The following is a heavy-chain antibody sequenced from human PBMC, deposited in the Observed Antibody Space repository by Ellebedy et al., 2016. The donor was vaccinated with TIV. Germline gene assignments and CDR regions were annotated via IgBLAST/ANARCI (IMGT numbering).Heavy chain of an antibody. CDR2: ITNTGSTI. CDR3: GRAREPGYFAYYYYGMDV. J-gene: IGHJ6*02. D-gene: IGHD3-9*01. V-gene: IGHV3-11*01. CDR1: GFTFGDYF. Sequence: GESLKISCAGSGFTFGDYFMAWVRQAPGKGLEWVSYITNTGSTIYYADSVTGRFTVARDNSKNSLYLQMNNLSGEDAAVYYCGRAREPGYFAYYYYGMDVWGQGTTVTVSS.